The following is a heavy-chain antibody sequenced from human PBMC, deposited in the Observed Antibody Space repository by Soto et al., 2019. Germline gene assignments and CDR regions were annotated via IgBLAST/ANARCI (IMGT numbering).Heavy chain of an antibody. J-gene: IGHJ4*02. CDR3: AKDRERYCSGGSCYGDY. Sequence: GSLRLSCAASGFTFSSYGMHWVRQAPGKGLEWVAVISYDGSNKYYADSVKGRFTISRDNSKNTLYLQMNSLRAEDTAVYYCAKDRERYCSGGSCYGDYWGQGTLVTVSS. CDR2: ISYDGSNK. D-gene: IGHD2-15*01. V-gene: IGHV3-30*18. CDR1: GFTFSSYG.